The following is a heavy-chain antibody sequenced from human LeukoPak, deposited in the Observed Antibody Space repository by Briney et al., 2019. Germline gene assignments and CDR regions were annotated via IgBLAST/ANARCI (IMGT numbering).Heavy chain of an antibody. J-gene: IGHJ4*02. CDR3: ARDESDSSGWYGQY. V-gene: IGHV3-53*01. CDR1: GFTVSSNY. D-gene: IGHD6-19*01. CDR2: IYSGGST. Sequence: GGSLRLSCAASGFTVSSNYMSWVRQAPGKGLEWVSVIYSGGSTYYADSVKGRFTISRDNSKNTLYLQMNSLRAEDTAVYYCARDESDSSGWYGQYWGQGTLVTVSS.